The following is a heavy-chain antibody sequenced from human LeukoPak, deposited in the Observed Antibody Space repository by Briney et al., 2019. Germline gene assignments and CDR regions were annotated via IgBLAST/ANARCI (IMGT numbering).Heavy chain of an antibody. D-gene: IGHD3-10*01. V-gene: IGHV3-15*01. CDR2: IKRKSDGGTP. CDR1: GFTFSDYY. Sequence: GGSLRLSCAASGFTFSDYYMSWIRQAPGKGLEWVGRIKRKSDGGTPDYAAPVKGRFTISRDDSINTLYLQMNSLKTDDTAVYHCVTGGHYFGTWGQGTLVTVSP. J-gene: IGHJ5*02. CDR3: VTGGHYFGT.